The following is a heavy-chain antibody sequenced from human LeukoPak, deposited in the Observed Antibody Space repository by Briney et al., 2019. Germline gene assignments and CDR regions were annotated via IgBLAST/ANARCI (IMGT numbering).Heavy chain of an antibody. CDR1: GYTFTSYA. Sequence: ASVKVSCKASGYTFTSYAMNWVRQAPGQGLEWMGWINTNTGNPTYAQGFTGRFVFSLDTSVSTAYLQISSLKAEDTAVYYCASQGLYGFGEKDAFDIWGQGTMVTVSS. D-gene: IGHD3-10*01. J-gene: IGHJ3*02. CDR2: INTNTGNP. V-gene: IGHV7-4-1*02. CDR3: ASQGLYGFGEKDAFDI.